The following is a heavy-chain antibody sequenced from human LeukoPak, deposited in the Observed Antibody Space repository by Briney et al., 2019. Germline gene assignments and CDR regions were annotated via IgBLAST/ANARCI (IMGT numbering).Heavy chain of an antibody. V-gene: IGHV4-31*03. CDR1: GFSISSGGYY. D-gene: IGHD2-21*01. CDR2: IYYRGST. CDR3: ARVRRHIVVA. Sequence: SVTLSLTCTVSGFSISSGGYYWSWIRQHPGKGLEWIGYIYYRGSTYYNPSLKSRVTISVDTSKNQFSLKLSSVTAADTAVYYCARVRRHIVVAWGQGTLVTVSS. J-gene: IGHJ5*02.